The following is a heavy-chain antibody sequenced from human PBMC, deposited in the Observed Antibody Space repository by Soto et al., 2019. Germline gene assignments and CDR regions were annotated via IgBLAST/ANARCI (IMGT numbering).Heavy chain of an antibody. CDR3: ASSPRMRFLEWPYYFDY. CDR2: INAGNGNT. D-gene: IGHD3-3*01. CDR1: GYTFTSYA. Sequence: FQLVQSGAEVKKPGASVKVSCKASGYTFTSYAMLWVRQAPGQRLEWMGWINAGNGNTKYSQKFQGRVTITRDTSASTAYMELSSLRSEDTAVYYCASSPRMRFLEWPYYFDYWGQGTLVTVSS. J-gene: IGHJ4*02. V-gene: IGHV1-3*01.